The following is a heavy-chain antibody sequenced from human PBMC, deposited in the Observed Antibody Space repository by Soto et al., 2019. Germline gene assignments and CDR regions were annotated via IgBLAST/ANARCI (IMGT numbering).Heavy chain of an antibody. CDR1: GFTVSSNY. V-gene: IGHV3-53*04. CDR2: IYSGGST. J-gene: IGHJ4*02. CDR3: ARDLGLGYCSSTSCYVLTGTTRDY. Sequence: EVQLVESGGGLVQPGGSLRLSCAASGFTVSSNYMSWVRQAPGKGLEWVSVIYSGGSTYYADSVKCRFTISRHNSKNTLYLQMNSLRAEDTAVYYCARDLGLGYCSSTSCYVLTGTTRDYWGQGTLVTVSS. D-gene: IGHD2-2*03.